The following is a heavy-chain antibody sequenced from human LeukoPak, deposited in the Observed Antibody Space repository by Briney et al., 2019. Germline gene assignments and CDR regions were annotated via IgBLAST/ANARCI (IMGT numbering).Heavy chain of an antibody. Sequence: GGSLRLSCAASGFTFSSYAMHWVRQAPGKGLEWVSAISGSGGSTYYADSVKGRFTISRDNSKNTLYLQMNSLRAEDTAVYYCARSHSSGSSYYFDYWGQGTLVTVSS. CDR2: ISGSGGST. CDR1: GFTFSSYA. J-gene: IGHJ4*02. V-gene: IGHV3-23*01. CDR3: ARSHSSGSSYYFDY. D-gene: IGHD6-19*01.